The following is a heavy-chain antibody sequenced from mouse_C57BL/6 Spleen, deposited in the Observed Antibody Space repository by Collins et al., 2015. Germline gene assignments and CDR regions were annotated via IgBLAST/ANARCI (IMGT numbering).Heavy chain of an antibody. CDR3: AREREIYDGYTGFAY. Sequence: EVQLQQSGPELVKPGASVKISCKASGYSFTGYYMHWVKQSHVKSLEWIGRINPYNGATSYNQNFKDKASLTVDKSSSTAYMELHSLTSEDSAVYYCAREREIYDGYTGFAYWGQGTLVTVSA. J-gene: IGHJ3*01. V-gene: IGHV1-26*01. CDR1: GYSFTGYY. CDR2: INPYNGAT. D-gene: IGHD2-3*01.